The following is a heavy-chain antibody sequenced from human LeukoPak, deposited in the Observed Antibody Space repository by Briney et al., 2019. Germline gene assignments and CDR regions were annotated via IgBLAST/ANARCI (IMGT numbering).Heavy chain of an antibody. Sequence: GGSLRLSCAASGFTFSSYSMNWVRQAPGKGLEWVSSISTSGSYIYYADSAKGRFTISRDNAKNSLYLQMNSRRAEDTAVYYWAGDPGGGGWYFDLRGRGTLVTVSS. CDR1: GFTFSSYS. J-gene: IGHJ2*01. V-gene: IGHV3-21*01. CDR3: AGDPGGGGWYFDL. D-gene: IGHD3-10*01. CDR2: ISTSGSYI.